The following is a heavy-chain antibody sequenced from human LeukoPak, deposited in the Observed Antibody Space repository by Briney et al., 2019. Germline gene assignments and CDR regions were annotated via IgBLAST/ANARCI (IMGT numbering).Heavy chain of an antibody. CDR2: INHSGST. Sequence: SETLSLTCAVYGGSFSGYYWSWIRQPPGKGLEWIGEINHSGSTNYNPSLKSRVTISVDTSKNQFSLKLSSVTAADTAVYYCASYNRWELRTFDYWGRGTLVTVSS. CDR1: GGSFSGYY. CDR3: ASYNRWELRTFDY. D-gene: IGHD1-26*01. V-gene: IGHV4-34*01. J-gene: IGHJ4*02.